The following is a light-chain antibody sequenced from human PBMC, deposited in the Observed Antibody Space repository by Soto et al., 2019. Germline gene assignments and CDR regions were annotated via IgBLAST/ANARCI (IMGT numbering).Light chain of an antibody. V-gene: IGKV1-27*01. CDR3: QKYNSARWT. J-gene: IGKJ1*01. CDR2: AAS. Sequence: DIQMTQSPPTLSASVGDRVTITCRASQGISNYLAWYQQKPGKVPKLLIYAASSLQSGVPSRFSGGGSGTDFTLTITSLQPEDVATYYCQKYNSARWTFGQGTKVDIK. CDR1: QGISNY.